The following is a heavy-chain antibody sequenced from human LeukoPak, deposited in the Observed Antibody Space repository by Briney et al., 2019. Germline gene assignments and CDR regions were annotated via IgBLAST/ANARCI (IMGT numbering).Heavy chain of an antibody. CDR1: GFAFSSYA. CDR3: AIMHPYYDGSGYWVQ. CDR2: ISTSGGSS. D-gene: IGHD3-22*01. V-gene: IGHV3-23*01. Sequence: GESLRLSCAASGFAFSSYAMSWVRQAPGKGLEWVSGISTSGGSSSYADSVKGRFTISRDNPRNTLYMQMNSLRAEDTALYYCAIMHPYYDGSGYWVQWGQGTLVTVSS. J-gene: IGHJ4*02.